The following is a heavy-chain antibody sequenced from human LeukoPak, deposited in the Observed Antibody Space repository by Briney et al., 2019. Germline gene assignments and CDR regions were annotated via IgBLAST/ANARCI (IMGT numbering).Heavy chain of an antibody. CDR1: GGSISSGSYY. Sequence: SETLSPTCTVSGGSISSGSYYWSWIRQPPGKGLEWIGYIYYSGSTNYNPSLKSRVTISVDTSKNQFSLKLSSVTAADTAVYYCARMGKSSSSLTPDYFDYWGQGTLVTVSS. D-gene: IGHD6-6*01. CDR2: IYYSGST. J-gene: IGHJ4*02. V-gene: IGHV4-61*01. CDR3: ARMGKSSSSLTPDYFDY.